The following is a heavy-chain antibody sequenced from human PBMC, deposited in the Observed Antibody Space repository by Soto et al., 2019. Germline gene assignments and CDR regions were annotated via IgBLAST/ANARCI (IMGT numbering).Heavy chain of an antibody. CDR2: IYPGDSDT. V-gene: IGHV5-51*01. Sequence: PGESLKISCKGSGYSFTSYWIGWVRQMPGKGLEWMGIIYPGDSDTRYSPSFQGQVTISADKSIRTAYLQWSSLKASDTAMYYCARLESYDFWSGYPLTEMDVWGKGTTVTVSS. CDR3: ARLESYDFWSGYPLTEMDV. J-gene: IGHJ6*04. CDR1: GYSFTSYW. D-gene: IGHD3-3*01.